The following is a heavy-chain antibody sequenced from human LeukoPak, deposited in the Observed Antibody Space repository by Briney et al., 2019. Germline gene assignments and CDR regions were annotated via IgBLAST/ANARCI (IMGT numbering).Heavy chain of an antibody. CDR2: ISSSSSYI. V-gene: IGHV3-21*01. CDR1: GFTFSSYS. CDR3: ARDGGYNYGMDV. Sequence: PGGSLRLSCAASGFTFSSYSMNWVRQAPGKGLGWVSSISSSSSYIYYADSVKGRFTISRDNAKNSLYLQMNSLRAEDTAVYYCARDGGYNYGMDVWGQGTTVTVSS. D-gene: IGHD2-2*02. J-gene: IGHJ6*02.